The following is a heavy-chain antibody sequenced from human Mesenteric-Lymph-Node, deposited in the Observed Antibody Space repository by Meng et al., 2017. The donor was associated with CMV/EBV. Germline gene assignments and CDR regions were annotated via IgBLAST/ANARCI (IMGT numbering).Heavy chain of an antibody. CDR2: ISHSGST. J-gene: IGHJ4*02. Sequence: GSLRLSCAVYGGSFSGYYWSWIRQPPGKGLEWIGEISHSGSTNYNPSLKSRVTISVDTSKNQFSLKLSSVTAADTAVYYCARIYCSSTSCYQPQFDYWGQGTLVTVSS. CDR1: GGSFSGYY. D-gene: IGHD2-2*01. CDR3: ARIYCSSTSCYQPQFDY. V-gene: IGHV4-34*01.